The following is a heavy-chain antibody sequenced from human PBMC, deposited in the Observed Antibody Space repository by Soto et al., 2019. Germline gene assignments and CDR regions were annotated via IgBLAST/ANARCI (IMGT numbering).Heavy chain of an antibody. Sequence: PSETLSLTYTVSGGSISSSSYYWGWIRQPPGKGLEWIGSIYYSGSTYYNPSLKSRVTISVDTSKNQFSLKLSSVTAADTAVYYCARASGWFEFDYWGQGTLVTVSS. CDR3: ARASGWFEFDY. J-gene: IGHJ4*02. V-gene: IGHV4-39*01. CDR2: IYYSGST. D-gene: IGHD6-19*01. CDR1: GGSISSSSYY.